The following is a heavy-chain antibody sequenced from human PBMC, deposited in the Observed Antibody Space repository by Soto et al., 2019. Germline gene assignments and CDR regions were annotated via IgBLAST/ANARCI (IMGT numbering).Heavy chain of an antibody. CDR3: ALRSMAVVPEY. CDR2: LYYGRSA. Sequence: QVQLQESGPGLVKPSETLSLTCAVSGDSISSYYCMWIRQPPRKGLESIGYLYYGRSANYNPSLKSRATLSVDTSTNQCSLTLSSMTAADTAVYYCALRSMAVVPEYWGQGTLVTVSS. V-gene: IGHV4-59*01. J-gene: IGHJ4*02. CDR1: GDSISSYY. D-gene: IGHD3-22*01.